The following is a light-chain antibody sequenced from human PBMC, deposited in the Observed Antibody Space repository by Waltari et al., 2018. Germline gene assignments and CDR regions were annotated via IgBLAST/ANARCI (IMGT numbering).Light chain of an antibody. CDR1: QSVSSSY. J-gene: IGKJ3*01. V-gene: IGKV3-20*01. CDR2: GAS. CDR3: QQYGSSPFT. Sequence: EIVLTQSLGTLYLSPGERATLSCRASQSVSSSYLAWYQQKPGQAPRLLIYGASSRATGIPDRFSGSGSGTDFTLTISRLEPEDFAVYYCQQYGSSPFTFGPGTKVDIK.